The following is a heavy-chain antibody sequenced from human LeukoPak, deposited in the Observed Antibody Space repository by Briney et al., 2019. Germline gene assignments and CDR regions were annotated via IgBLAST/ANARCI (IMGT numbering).Heavy chain of an antibody. CDR1: GFTFSDYC. CDR2: ISSSSSYT. Sequence: GGSLRLSCAASGFTFSDYCMSWTRQAPGKGLEWVSYISSSSSYTNYADSVKGRFTISRDNAKNSLYLQMNSLRAEDTAVYYCARDLNDYGDYLDYWGQGTLVTVSS. V-gene: IGHV3-11*06. D-gene: IGHD4-17*01. J-gene: IGHJ4*02. CDR3: ARDLNDYGDYLDY.